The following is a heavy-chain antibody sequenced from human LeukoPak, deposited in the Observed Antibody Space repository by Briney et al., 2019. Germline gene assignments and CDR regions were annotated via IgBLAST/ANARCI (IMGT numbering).Heavy chain of an antibody. D-gene: IGHD3-10*01. J-gene: IGHJ3*02. V-gene: IGHV4-39*01. CDR1: GGPISNTNYY. CDR3: ARLDYFGSGSQDAFDI. CDR2: IYYSGTT. Sequence: SETLSLTCTVSGGPISNTNYYWGWIRQPPGKGLEWIANIYYSGTTFYNPSLKSRVTISVDTPKNQFSLKLSSVTAADTAVYYCARLDYFGSGSQDAFDIWGQGTMVTVSS.